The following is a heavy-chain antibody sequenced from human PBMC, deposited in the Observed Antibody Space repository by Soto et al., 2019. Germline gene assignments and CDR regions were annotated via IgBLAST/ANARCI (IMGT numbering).Heavy chain of an antibody. D-gene: IGHD3-3*01. V-gene: IGHV3-49*03. CDR1: GFTFGDYA. CDR3: TRGRGLYYDFWSGYYNLFDY. Sequence: GGSLRLSCTASGFTFGDYAMSWFRQAPGKGLEWVGFIRSKAYGGTTEYAASVKGRFTISRDDSKSIAYLQMNSLKTEDTAVYYCTRGRGLYYDFWSGYYNLFDYWGQGTLVTVSS. CDR2: IRSKAYGGTT. J-gene: IGHJ4*02.